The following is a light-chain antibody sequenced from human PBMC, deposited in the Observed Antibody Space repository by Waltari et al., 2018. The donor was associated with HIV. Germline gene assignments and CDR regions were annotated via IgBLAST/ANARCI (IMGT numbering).Light chain of an antibody. J-gene: IGKJ5*01. CDR2: AAS. CDR1: QDLTNW. CDR3: LQAKTFPLT. V-gene: IGKV1-12*01. Sequence: DIQMTQSPASVSASVGDTVTITCRASQDLTNWLAWYQQKPGKAPKLLIHAASTLQSGVPWRFSGRGSGTDYTLTISSLQPEDFASYYCLQAKTFPLTFGQGTRLEIK.